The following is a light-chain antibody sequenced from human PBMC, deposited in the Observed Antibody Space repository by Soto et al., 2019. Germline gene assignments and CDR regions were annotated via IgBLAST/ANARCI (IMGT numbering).Light chain of an antibody. CDR3: QHTLT. Sequence: DIQMTQSPSTLSASVGDRVTITCRASQSISSWLAWYQQKPGKAPKLLIYKASSLESGVPSRFSGSGSGTEFTLTISSLQRDDFATYYCQHTLTFGQGTKVEIK. CDR2: KAS. V-gene: IGKV1-5*03. J-gene: IGKJ1*01. CDR1: QSISSW.